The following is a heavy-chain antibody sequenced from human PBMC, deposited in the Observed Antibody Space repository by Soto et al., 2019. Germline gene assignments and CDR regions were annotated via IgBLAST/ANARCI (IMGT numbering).Heavy chain of an antibody. CDR2: INPSGGST. J-gene: IGHJ6*02. D-gene: IGHD3-3*01. V-gene: IGHV1-46*01. CDR1: GYSFTSYY. CDR3: ARENDFWSGYYVGNNYYYGMDV. Sequence: ASVKVSCKASGYSFTSYYIHWVRQAPGQGLEWMGIINPSGGSTNYAQKFQGRVTMTRDTSTSTVHMELGSLRSEDTAVYYCARENDFWSGYYVGNNYYYGMDVWGQGTTVTVSS.